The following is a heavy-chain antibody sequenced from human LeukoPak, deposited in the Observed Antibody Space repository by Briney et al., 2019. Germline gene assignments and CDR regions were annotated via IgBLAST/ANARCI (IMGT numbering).Heavy chain of an antibody. CDR2: INHSGST. J-gene: IGHJ6*04. CDR1: GGSFSGYY. Sequence: PSETLSLTCAVYGGSFSGYYWSWIRQPPGKGLEWIGEINHSGSTNYNPSLKSRVTISVDTSKNQFSLKLSSVTAADTAVYYCASVTFNWVPYYYYGMDVWGKGATVTVSS. D-gene: IGHD7-27*01. CDR3: ASVTFNWVPYYYYGMDV. V-gene: IGHV4-34*01.